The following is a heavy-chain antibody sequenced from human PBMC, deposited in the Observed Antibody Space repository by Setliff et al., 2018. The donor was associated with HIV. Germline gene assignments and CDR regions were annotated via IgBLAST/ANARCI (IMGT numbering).Heavy chain of an antibody. CDR3: ARNQGDSSGWYAGDY. CDR1: GYAFSDYS. CDR2: INPDSRGT. J-gene: IGHJ4*01. D-gene: IGHD6-19*01. V-gene: IGHV1-2*06. Sequence: ASVKVSCKTSGYAFSDYSIHWVRQAPGQGLEWVGRINPDSRGTNYAQTFQGRVTMTRDTSANTAYMELSRLRSEDTAVYYCARNQGDSSGWYAGDYWGHGTLVTVSS.